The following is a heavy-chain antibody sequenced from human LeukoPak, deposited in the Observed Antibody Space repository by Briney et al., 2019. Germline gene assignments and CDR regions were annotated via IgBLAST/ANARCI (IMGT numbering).Heavy chain of an antibody. V-gene: IGHV3-23*01. J-gene: IGHJ4*02. CDR2: ISGDGTRT. CDR3: AKWPEGAMDYFGY. Sequence: GGSLRLSCAASGFTLNNYAMSWVRQAPGKGLEWVSAISGDGTRTYYADSVKGRFTISRDNSKNTLYLEMSSLRVEDTAIYYCAKWPEGAMDYFGYWGQGTLVTVSS. CDR1: GFTLNNYA. D-gene: IGHD3-16*01.